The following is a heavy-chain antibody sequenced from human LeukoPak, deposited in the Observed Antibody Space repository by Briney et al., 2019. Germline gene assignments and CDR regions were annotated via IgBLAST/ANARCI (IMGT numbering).Heavy chain of an antibody. V-gene: IGHV3-23*01. Sequence: PGGSLRLSCAASGFTFSSYAMSWVRQAPGKGLEWVSAISGSGGSTYYADSVKGRFTISRDNSKNTLYLQMNSLRAEDTAVYYCAKGGFVYYDSRAHDYWGQGTLVTVSS. CDR3: AKGGFVYYDSRAHDY. J-gene: IGHJ4*02. D-gene: IGHD3-22*01. CDR2: ISGSGGST. CDR1: GFTFSSYA.